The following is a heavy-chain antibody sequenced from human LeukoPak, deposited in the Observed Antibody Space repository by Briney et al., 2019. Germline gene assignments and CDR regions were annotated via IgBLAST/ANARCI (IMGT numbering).Heavy chain of an antibody. CDR2: ISWNSGNI. V-gene: IGHV3-9*01. CDR3: AKGHYYDSSGYFDY. J-gene: IGHJ4*02. Sequence: PGGSLRLSGAASGFTFDDYAMRWVRQAPGKGLEWVSGISWNSGNIGYADSVKGRFTISRDNAKNSLYLQMNSLRAEDTALYYCAKGHYYDSSGYFDYWGQGTLVTVSS. D-gene: IGHD3-22*01. CDR1: GFTFDDYA.